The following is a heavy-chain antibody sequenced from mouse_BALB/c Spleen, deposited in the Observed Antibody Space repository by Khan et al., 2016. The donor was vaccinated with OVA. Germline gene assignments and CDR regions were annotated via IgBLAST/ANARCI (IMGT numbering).Heavy chain of an antibody. CDR3: VREGACDRNDGWFAY. D-gene: IGHD2-14*01. V-gene: IGHV1-4*01. Sequence: VQLQQSGAELARPGASVKMSCKASGYTFTSYTMHWVKQRPGQGLEWIGYINPSSGYTNYNQKFKDKATLTADKSSSTAYMQLSSLTFEYAAVYYCVREGACDRNDGWFAYWGQGTLVTVSA. CDR2: INPSSGYT. CDR1: GYTFTSYT. J-gene: IGHJ3*01.